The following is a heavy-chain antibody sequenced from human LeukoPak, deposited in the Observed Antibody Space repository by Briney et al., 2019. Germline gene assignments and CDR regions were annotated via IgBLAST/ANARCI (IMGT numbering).Heavy chain of an antibody. D-gene: IGHD2-2*02. CDR1: GGSFSGYY. Sequence: SETLSLTCAVYGGSFSGYYWSWIRQPPGKGLEWIGEINHSGSTNYNPSLKSRVTISVDTSKNQFSLKLSSVTAADTAVYYCARGIGRLLYFTQPQWGYNWFDPWGQGTLVTVSS. CDR3: ARGIGRLLYFTQPQWGYNWFDP. V-gene: IGHV4-34*01. J-gene: IGHJ5*02. CDR2: INHSGST.